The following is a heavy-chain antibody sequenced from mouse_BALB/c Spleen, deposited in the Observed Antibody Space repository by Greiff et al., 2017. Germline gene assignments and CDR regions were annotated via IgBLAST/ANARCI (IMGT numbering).Heavy chain of an antibody. CDR3: ARGYGSSYDYAMDY. CDR1: GFTFSDYY. CDR2: ISDGGSYT. Sequence: EVMLVESGGGLVKPGGSLKLSCAASGFTFSDYYMYWVRQTPEKRLEWVATISDGGSYTYYPDSVKGRFTISRDNAKNNLYLQMSSLKSEDTAMYYCARGYGSSYDYAMDYWGQGTSVTVSS. D-gene: IGHD1-1*01. J-gene: IGHJ4*01. V-gene: IGHV5-4*02.